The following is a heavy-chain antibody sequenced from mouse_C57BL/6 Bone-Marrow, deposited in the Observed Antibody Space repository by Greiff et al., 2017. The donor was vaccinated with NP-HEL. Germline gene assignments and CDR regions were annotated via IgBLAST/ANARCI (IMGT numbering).Heavy chain of an antibody. V-gene: IGHV1-76*01. J-gene: IGHJ1*03. CDR2: IYPGSGNT. D-gene: IGHD2-3*01. Sequence: QVHVKQSGAELVRPGASVKLSCKASGYTFTDYYINWVKQRPGQGLEWIARIYPGSGNTYYNEKFKGKATLTAEKSSSTAYMQLSSLTSEDSAVYFCARSVYDGYCWYFDVWGTGTTVTVSS. CDR1: GYTFTDYY. CDR3: ARSVYDGYCWYFDV.